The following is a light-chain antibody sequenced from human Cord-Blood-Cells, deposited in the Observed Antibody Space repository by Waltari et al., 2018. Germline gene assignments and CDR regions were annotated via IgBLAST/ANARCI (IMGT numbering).Light chain of an antibody. CDR2: DAS. V-gene: IGKV3-11*01. CDR1: QSVSSY. J-gene: IGKJ5*01. Sequence: EIVLTQSPATLSLSPGARATLSCRASQSVSSYLAWYQQKPGQAPRLLIYDASNRATGIPARFSGSGSGTDFTLTISSLEPEDFVVYYCQQRSNWPPITFGQGTRLEIK. CDR3: QQRSNWPPIT.